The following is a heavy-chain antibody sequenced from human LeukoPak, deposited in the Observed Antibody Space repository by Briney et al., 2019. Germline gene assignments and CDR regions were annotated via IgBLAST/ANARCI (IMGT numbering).Heavy chain of an antibody. CDR1: GYTFTGYY. Sequence: GASVKVSCKASGYTFTGYYMHWVRQAPGQGLEWMGWINPNSGGTNYAQKFQGRVTMTRDTSISTAYMELSRLRSDDTAVYYCARAAYIVGVPAAPWDYWGQGTLVTVSS. V-gene: IGHV1-2*02. J-gene: IGHJ4*02. CDR2: INPNSGGT. D-gene: IGHD2-2*01. CDR3: ARAAYIVGVPAAPWDY.